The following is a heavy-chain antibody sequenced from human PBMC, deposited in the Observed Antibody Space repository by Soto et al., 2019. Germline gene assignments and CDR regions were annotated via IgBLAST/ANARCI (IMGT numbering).Heavy chain of an antibody. CDR2: IYYSGST. CDR1: GGSISSYY. CDR3: ARVQTYYYDSSGYYRYEAGVDAFEI. Sequence: KPSETLSLTCTVSGGSISSYYWSWIRQPPGKGLEWIGYIYYSGSTNYNPSLKSRVTISVDTSKNQFSLKLSSVTAADTAVYYCARVQTYYYDSSGYYRYEAGVDAFEIWGQGTMVTVSS. J-gene: IGHJ3*02. D-gene: IGHD3-22*01. V-gene: IGHV4-59*01.